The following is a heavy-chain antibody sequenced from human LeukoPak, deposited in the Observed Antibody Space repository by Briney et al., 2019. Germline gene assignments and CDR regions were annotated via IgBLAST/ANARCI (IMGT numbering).Heavy chain of an antibody. CDR2: IDHSGST. CDR1: GGSISSSYW. V-gene: IGHV4-4*02. Sequence: PSETLSLTCAVSGGSISSSYWWSWVRQPPGKGLEWIGEIDHSGSTNCNPSLKSRVTISVDKSKNQFSLKLSSVTAADTAVYYCARVKLIVVVSWFDPWGQGTLVTVSS. D-gene: IGHD3-22*01. CDR3: ARVKLIVVVSWFDP. J-gene: IGHJ5*02.